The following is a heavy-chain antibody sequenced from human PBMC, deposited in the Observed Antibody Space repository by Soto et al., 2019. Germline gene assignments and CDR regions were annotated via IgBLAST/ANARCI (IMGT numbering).Heavy chain of an antibody. Sequence: QVQLQESGPGLVKPSGTLSLTCAVSGGSISNNNWWSWIRQPPGKGLEWIGAIYHSGSTNYNPSLKSRVTISVDTSQNQFSLMLSSVTAADTAVYYCERVCGNYNSFHYWGQGTLVTVSS. CDR1: GGSISNNNW. J-gene: IGHJ4*02. D-gene: IGHD1-26*01. V-gene: IGHV4-4*02. CDR3: ERVCGNYNSFHY. CDR2: IYHSGST.